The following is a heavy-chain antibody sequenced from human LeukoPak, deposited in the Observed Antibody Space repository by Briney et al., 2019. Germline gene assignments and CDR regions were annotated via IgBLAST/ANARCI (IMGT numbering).Heavy chain of an antibody. CDR3: SRRFDC. Sequence: GGSLRLSCAASGFTFSSYGMHWVRQAPGKGLEWVAFIRYDGSVKYYADSVKARFTISRDNSKNTLYLQMNTLRDEDTAVYYCSRRFDCWGQGTLVTVSS. J-gene: IGHJ4*02. V-gene: IGHV3-30*02. CDR1: GFTFSSYG. CDR2: IRYDGSVK.